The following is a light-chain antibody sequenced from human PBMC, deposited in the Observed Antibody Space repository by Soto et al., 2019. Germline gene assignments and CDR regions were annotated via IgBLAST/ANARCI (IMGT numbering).Light chain of an antibody. Sequence: VITQAPATLSMTPGERATLSCRASQSVSSKLVWYQQKPGQAPRFLIYGASTRATGIPARFRGSGSGTDFTLTINSLEPEDFAVYYCQQRSNWPSITFGQGTRLEIK. CDR1: QSVSSK. V-gene: IGKV3-11*01. J-gene: IGKJ5*01. CDR2: GAS. CDR3: QQRSNWPSIT.